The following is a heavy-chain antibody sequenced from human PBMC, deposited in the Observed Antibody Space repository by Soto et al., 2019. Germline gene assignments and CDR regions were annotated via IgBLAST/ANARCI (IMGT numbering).Heavy chain of an antibody. J-gene: IGHJ4*02. CDR1: GGSISSGGYY. D-gene: IGHD3-22*01. Sequence: QVQLQESGPGLVKPSQTLSLTCTVSGGSISSGGYYWSWIRQHPGKGLEWIGYIYYSGSTYYNPSLKSRVTISVDPSKNQFSLKLSSVTAADTAVYYCARWDDSSGYSPGGYWGQGTLVTVSS. V-gene: IGHV4-31*03. CDR2: IYYSGST. CDR3: ARWDDSSGYSPGGY.